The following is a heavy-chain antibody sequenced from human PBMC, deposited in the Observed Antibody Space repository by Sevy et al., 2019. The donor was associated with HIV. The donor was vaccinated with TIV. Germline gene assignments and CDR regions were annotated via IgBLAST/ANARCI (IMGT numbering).Heavy chain of an antibody. CDR2: MSYDGSNK. Sequence: GGSLRLSCAASGFTFSSYGMHWVRQAPGKVLEWVAVMSYDGSNKYCADSVKGRFTISRDNSKNTLYLQMISLRAEDTAVYYCAKDSEQWLVYYFDYWGQGTLVTVSS. J-gene: IGHJ4*02. V-gene: IGHV3-30*18. CDR3: AKDSEQWLVYYFDY. CDR1: GFTFSSYG. D-gene: IGHD6-19*01.